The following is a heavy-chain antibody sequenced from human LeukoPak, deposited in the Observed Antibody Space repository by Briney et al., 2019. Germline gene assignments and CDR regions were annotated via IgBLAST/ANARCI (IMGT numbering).Heavy chain of an antibody. CDR3: AIDLYYYDSSGYLHGY. V-gene: IGHV3-21*01. D-gene: IGHD3-22*01. CDR1: GFTFSSYS. CDR2: ISSSSSYI. Sequence: GGSLRLSCAASGFTFSSYSMNWVRQAPGKGLEWVSSISSSSSYIYYADSVKGRSTISRDNAKNSLYLQMNSLRAEDTAVYYCAIDLYYYDSSGYLHGYWGQGTLVTVSS. J-gene: IGHJ4*02.